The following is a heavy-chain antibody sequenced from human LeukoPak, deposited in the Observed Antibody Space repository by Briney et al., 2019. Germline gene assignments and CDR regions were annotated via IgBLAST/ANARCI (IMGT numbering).Heavy chain of an antibody. CDR2: MNPNSGNT. V-gene: IGHV1-8*01. D-gene: IGHD5-12*01. CDR1: GYTFTSYD. J-gene: IGHJ4*02. CDR3: ARGVGLVPTMSKKHFDY. Sequence: GASVTVSFKASGYTFTSYDINWVRQATGQGLEWMGWMNPNSGNTGYAQKFQGRVTMTRNTSISTAYMELSGLRSEDTAVYFCARGVGLVPTMSKKHFDYWGQGTLVTVSS.